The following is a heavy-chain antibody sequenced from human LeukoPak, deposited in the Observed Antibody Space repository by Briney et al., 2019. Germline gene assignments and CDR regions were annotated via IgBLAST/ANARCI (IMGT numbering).Heavy chain of an antibody. CDR1: GYTFTSYG. CDR3: AGAVAGYYYFDY. CDR2: ISPYNGNT. Sequence: ASVKVSCKASGYTFTSYGISWVRQAPGQGLEWMGWISPYNGNTDHAQKFQGRVTMTTDTFTSTAYMDLRSLRSDDTAVYYCAGAVAGYYYFDYWGQGTLVTVSS. J-gene: IGHJ4*02. V-gene: IGHV1-18*01. D-gene: IGHD6-19*01.